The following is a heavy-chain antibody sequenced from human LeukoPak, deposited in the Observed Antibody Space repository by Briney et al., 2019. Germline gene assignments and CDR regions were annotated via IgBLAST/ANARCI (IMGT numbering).Heavy chain of an antibody. CDR2: ASSSGHTT. J-gene: IGHJ1*01. CDR1: GFTFSSYA. Sequence: GGSLRLSCAASGFTFSSYALSLVRQAPGKGLEWVSTASSSGHTTYYADSVKGRFTISRDNSKSTLYLQMSSLRAEDTAVYSCAKDWSPRWLVLRDDTEYFHHWGQGTLVTVSS. D-gene: IGHD6-19*01. V-gene: IGHV3-23*01. CDR3: AKDWSPRWLVLRDDTEYFHH.